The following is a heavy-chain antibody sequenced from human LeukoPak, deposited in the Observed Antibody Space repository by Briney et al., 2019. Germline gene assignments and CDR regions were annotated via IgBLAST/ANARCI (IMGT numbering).Heavy chain of an antibody. CDR3: ARDNGVRGYYDSSGYFDY. V-gene: IGHV1-69*05. D-gene: IGHD3-22*01. Sequence: GASVKVSCKASGGTFSSYAISWVRQAPGQGLEWMGGIIPIFGTANYAQKFQGGVTITTDESTSTAYMELSSLRSEDTAVYYCARDNGVRGYYDSSGYFDYWGQGTLVTVSS. CDR2: IIPIFGTA. CDR1: GGTFSSYA. J-gene: IGHJ4*02.